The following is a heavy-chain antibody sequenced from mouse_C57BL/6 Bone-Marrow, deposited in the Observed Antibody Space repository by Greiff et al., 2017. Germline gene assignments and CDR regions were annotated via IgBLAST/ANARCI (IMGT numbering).Heavy chain of an antibody. CDR3: TTRGSYGCFDY. CDR1: GFNIQDDY. V-gene: IGHV14-4*01. D-gene: IGHD2-2*01. Sequence: VQLQQSGAELVRPGASVKLSCTASGFNIQDDYMHWVKQRPEQGLEWIGWIDPENGDTEYASKFQGKATITADTSSNTAYLQLSSLTSEDTAVYYCTTRGSYGCFDYWGQGTTLTVSS. CDR2: IDPENGDT. J-gene: IGHJ2*01.